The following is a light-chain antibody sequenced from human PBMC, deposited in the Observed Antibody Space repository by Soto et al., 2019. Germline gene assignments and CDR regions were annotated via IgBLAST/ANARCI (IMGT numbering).Light chain of an antibody. J-gene: IGKJ1*01. Sequence: EVVMKQSPATLSVSPGERATLSCRASQNVNTNLAWYQQKPGQAPRLLIYGASTRATSIPARFSGSGSGTEFTLTISSLQSEDFAVYYCHQYHTWPPYTFGLGTKVDTK. CDR2: GAS. V-gene: IGKV3-15*01. CDR1: QNVNTN. CDR3: HQYHTWPPYT.